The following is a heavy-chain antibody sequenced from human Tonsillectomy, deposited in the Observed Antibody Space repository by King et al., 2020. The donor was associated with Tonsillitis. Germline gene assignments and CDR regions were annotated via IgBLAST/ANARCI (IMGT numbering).Heavy chain of an antibody. Sequence: VQLQESGGGLVQPGGSLKLSCAATGFSFDESAMHWVRQAPGKGLEWVAGIRASSGIIGYADSVRGRFTISRDNAKGSVHLQMKRLRSEDTAIYYCAKEDGVVIMRRFFDYWGQGALVTVSS. CDR3: AKEDGVVIMRRFFDY. CDR1: GFSFDESA. V-gene: IGHV3-9*01. J-gene: IGHJ4*02. CDR2: IRASSGII. D-gene: IGHD2-21*01.